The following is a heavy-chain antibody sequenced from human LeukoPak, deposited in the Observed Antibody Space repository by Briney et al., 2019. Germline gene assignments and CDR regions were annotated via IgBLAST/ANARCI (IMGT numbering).Heavy chain of an antibody. Sequence: GRSLRLSCPASGFDFSNFGIHWVRQAPGKWLEWVAFIRIVGSDKYYATSVKGRFTISRDNSEKMLNLQMSSLRTEDTAVYYCAKDRLDTMLRGRYYFESWGQGTPVTVSS. CDR3: AKDRLDTMLRGRYYFES. J-gene: IGHJ4*02. CDR2: IRIVGSDK. CDR1: GFDFSNFG. V-gene: IGHV3-30*02. D-gene: IGHD3-10*01.